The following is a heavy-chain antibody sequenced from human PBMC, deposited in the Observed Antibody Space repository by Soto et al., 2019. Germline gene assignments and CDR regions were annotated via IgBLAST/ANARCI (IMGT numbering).Heavy chain of an antibody. V-gene: IGHV4-31*03. J-gene: IGHJ4*02. CDR1: GVSISSGGYY. Sequence: QVQPQESGPGLVKPSQTLSLTCTVSGVSISSGGYYWIWIRQHPGKGLAWIGYIYYSGSTYYNPSLKSRVTIAVDTYKNQFSLKLSSVTAADTAVYYWARGGSSSPYFDDWGQGTLVTVSS. D-gene: IGHD6-13*01. CDR3: ARGGSSSPYFDD. CDR2: IYYSGST.